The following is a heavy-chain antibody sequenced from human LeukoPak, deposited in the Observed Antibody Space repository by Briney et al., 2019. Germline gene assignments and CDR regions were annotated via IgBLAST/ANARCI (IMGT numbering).Heavy chain of an antibody. Sequence: QPGGSLRLSCAASGFTFSSYEMNWVRQAPGKGLEWVSYISSSGSTIYYADSVKGQFTISRDNAKNSLYLQMNSLRAEDTAVYYCARADSSGWTRDYYYYMDVWGKGTTVTVS. D-gene: IGHD6-19*01. CDR2: ISSSGSTI. V-gene: IGHV3-48*03. CDR1: GFTFSSYE. J-gene: IGHJ6*03. CDR3: ARADSSGWTRDYYYYMDV.